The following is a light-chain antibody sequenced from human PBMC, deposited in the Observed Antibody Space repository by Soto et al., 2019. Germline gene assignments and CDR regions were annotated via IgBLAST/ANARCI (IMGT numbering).Light chain of an antibody. J-gene: IGKJ1*01. CDR3: QQYNSYWT. CDR2: DAS. Sequence: IPISQSPSTLSAYVGDSVTVPCRSSQSISSWLAWYQQKPGKAPKLLIYDASSLESGVPSRFSGSGSGTEFTLTISSLQPDDFATYYCQQYNSYWTFGQGTKVDIK. CDR1: QSISSW. V-gene: IGKV1-5*01.